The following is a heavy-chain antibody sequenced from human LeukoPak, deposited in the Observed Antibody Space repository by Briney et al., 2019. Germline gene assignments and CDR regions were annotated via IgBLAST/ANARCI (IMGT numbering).Heavy chain of an antibody. CDR2: ISSSSSYI. J-gene: IGHJ3*02. V-gene: IGHV3-21*01. D-gene: IGHD3-10*01. Sequence: PGGSLRLSCAASGFTFSSYSMDWVRRAPGKGLEWVSSISSSSSYIYYADSVKGRFTISRDNAKNSLYLQMNSLRAEDTAVYYCARWPVPYYYGSGKAGAFDIWGQGTMVTVSS. CDR3: ARWPVPYYYGSGKAGAFDI. CDR1: GFTFSSYS.